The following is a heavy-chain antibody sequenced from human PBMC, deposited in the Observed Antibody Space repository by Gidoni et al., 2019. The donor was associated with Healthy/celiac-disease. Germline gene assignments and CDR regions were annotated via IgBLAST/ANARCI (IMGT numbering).Heavy chain of an antibody. Sequence: EVQLVESGGGVVQPGGSLRLSCAASGFTFDDYAMHWVRQAPGKGLGWASLISGDGVSTYYTDSGKGRFTISRENSKNSLYLQMNSLRTEDTALYYCAKEYQWELLSNAFDIWGQGTMVTVSS. CDR3: AKEYQWELLSNAFDI. D-gene: IGHD1-26*01. CDR1: GFTFDDYA. CDR2: ISGDGVST. J-gene: IGHJ3*02. V-gene: IGHV3-43*02.